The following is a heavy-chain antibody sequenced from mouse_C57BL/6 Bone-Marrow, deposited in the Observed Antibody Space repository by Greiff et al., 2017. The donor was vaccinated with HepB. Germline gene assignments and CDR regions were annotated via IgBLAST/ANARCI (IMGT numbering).Heavy chain of an antibody. CDR2: INPSTGGT. D-gene: IGHD2-4*01. CDR1: GYSFTGYY. V-gene: IGHV1-42*01. CDR3: ARYDYDEGFAY. Sequence: VQLQQSGPELVKPGASVKISCKASGYSFTGYYMNWVKQSPEKSLEWIGEINPSTGGTTYNQKFKAKATLTVDKSSSTAYMQLKSLTSEDSAVYYCARYDYDEGFAYWGQGTLVTVSA. J-gene: IGHJ3*01.